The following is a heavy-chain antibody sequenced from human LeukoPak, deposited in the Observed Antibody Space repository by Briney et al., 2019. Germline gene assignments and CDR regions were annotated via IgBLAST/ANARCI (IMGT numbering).Heavy chain of an antibody. CDR1: RFTFSSSA. Sequence: PGGPLRLSCAASRFTFSSSAMSWVRQAQGKGLEWVSGITYSGGSTYYADSVKGRFTISRDNSKNTLYLQMNSLRAEDTAAYYCAKGGSGNFPFDYWGQGTLVTVSS. CDR3: AKGGSGNFPFDY. V-gene: IGHV3-23*01. D-gene: IGHD1-26*01. J-gene: IGHJ4*02. CDR2: ITYSGGST.